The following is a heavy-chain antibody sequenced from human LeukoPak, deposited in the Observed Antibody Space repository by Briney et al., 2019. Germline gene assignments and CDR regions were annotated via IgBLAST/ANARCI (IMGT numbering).Heavy chain of an antibody. J-gene: IGHJ4*02. D-gene: IGHD5-18*01. Sequence: SETLSLTCTVYGGSMSRYYWSWIRQPAGKGLEWIGRIYASGSTYYHPSLKSQVTMSVDTFKTQFSLKLTSVTAADTAVYYCARDVDTFFDYWGQGTLVTVSS. CDR1: GGSMSRYY. CDR3: ARDVDTFFDY. CDR2: IYASGST. V-gene: IGHV4-4*07.